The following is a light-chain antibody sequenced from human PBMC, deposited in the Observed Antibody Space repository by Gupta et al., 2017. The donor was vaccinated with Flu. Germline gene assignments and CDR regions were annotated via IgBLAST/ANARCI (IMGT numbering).Light chain of an antibody. CDR1: SSDVGSDKY. CDR3: SSYTRSNTLL. Sequence: QSALTQPASVSGSPGQSIAISCTGTSSDVGSDKYVFWYQRHPGKVPKLIIYEVSGRPSGIADRFSGSKSGNAAARYISGLRAEDEADYYCSSYTRSNTLLFGGGTKVTVL. J-gene: IGLJ3*02. V-gene: IGLV2-14*01. CDR2: EVS.